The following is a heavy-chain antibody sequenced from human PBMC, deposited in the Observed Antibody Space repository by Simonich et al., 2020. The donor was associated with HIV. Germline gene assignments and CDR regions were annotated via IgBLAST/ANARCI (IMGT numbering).Heavy chain of an antibody. CDR3: ASGGSISSVWADDY. J-gene: IGHJ4*02. CDR2: ISYDGNNK. CDR1: GCNFSSYA. V-gene: IGHV3-30*07. Sequence: QVQLVESGGGVVQPGRSLRLSCAAYGCNFSSYAIHWVRQAPGKGLEWVAVISYDGNNKYYADSVKGRFTISRDNSKNTLYLQMNSLRAEDTAVYYCASGGSISSVWADDYWGQGTLVTVSS. D-gene: IGHD3-16*01.